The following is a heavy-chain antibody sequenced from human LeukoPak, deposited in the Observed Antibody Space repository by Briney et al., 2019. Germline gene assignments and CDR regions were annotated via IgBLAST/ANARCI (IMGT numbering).Heavy chain of an antibody. CDR2: IIPIFGTA. J-gene: IGHJ3*02. CDR3: ASFTRYCSSTSCYRHAFDI. D-gene: IGHD2-2*02. Sequence: SVKVSCKASGGTFSSYAISWVRQAPGQGLEWMGGIIPIFGTANYAQKFQGRVTITADESTSTAYMELSSLRSEDTAVYYCASFTRYCSSTSCYRHAFDIWGQGTMVTVSS. CDR1: GGTFSSYA. V-gene: IGHV1-69*13.